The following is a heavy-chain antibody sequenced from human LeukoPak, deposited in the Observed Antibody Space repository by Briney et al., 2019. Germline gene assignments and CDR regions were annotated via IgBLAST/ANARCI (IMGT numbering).Heavy chain of an antibody. J-gene: IGHJ4*02. CDR2: ISWNRGSI. CDR1: GFTFSSYA. D-gene: IGHD3-22*01. V-gene: IGHV3-9*03. Sequence: PGGSLRLSCAASGFTFSSYAMHWVRQAPGKGLEWVSGISWNRGSIGYADSVKGRFTISRDNAKNSLYLQMNSLRAEDMALYYCAKGGITMIVGGFDYWGQGTLVTVSS. CDR3: AKGGITMIVGGFDY.